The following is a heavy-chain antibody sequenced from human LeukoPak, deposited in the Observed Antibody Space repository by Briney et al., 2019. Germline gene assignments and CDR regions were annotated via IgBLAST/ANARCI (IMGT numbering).Heavy chain of an antibody. CDR2: VSGSGAHT. Sequence: GGPLRLSCAASGFSFGNHAMIWVRQAAGKGLEWVSAVSGSGAHTYYADSVKGRFTISRDNSRDTLYLQMNSLRAEDTAIYICAKDGGTYPYFLDVWGKGTTVIVSS. J-gene: IGHJ6*03. CDR1: GFSFGNHA. D-gene: IGHD1-26*01. CDR3: AKDGGTYPYFLDV. V-gene: IGHV3-23*01.